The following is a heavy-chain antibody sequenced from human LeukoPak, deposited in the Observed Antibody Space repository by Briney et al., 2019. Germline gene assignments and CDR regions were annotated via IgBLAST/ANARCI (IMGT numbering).Heavy chain of an antibody. V-gene: IGHV3-53*01. CDR3: AGRYDSSGYPLH. D-gene: IGHD3-22*01. CDR1: GFSFSTYN. J-gene: IGHJ4*02. Sequence: GGSLSLSCEASGFSFSTYNMNWVRQAPGKGLEWVSVLYSGGTTYYADSVKGRFTISRDNSKNTLYLQMNSLRAEDTAVYYCAGRYDSSGYPLHWGQGTLVTVSS. CDR2: LYSGGTT.